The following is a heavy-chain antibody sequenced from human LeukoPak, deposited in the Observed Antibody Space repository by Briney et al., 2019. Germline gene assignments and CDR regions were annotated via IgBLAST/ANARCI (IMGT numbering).Heavy chain of an antibody. J-gene: IGHJ5*02. V-gene: IGHV3-11*01. Sequence: GGSLRLSCAASGFTFNDYYMSWIRQAPGKGLEWLSYINIGGTNTHYADSVKGRFTISRDNAKKSLYLEMNNLRAEDTAVYYCATDGVGFDTWGQGFLVPVSS. CDR1: GFTFNDYY. CDR2: INIGGTNT. CDR3: ATDGVGFDT.